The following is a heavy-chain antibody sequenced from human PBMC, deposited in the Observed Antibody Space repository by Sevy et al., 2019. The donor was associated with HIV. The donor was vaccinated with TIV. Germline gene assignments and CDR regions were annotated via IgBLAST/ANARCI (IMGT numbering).Heavy chain of an antibody. Sequence: GGSLRLSCAASGFTFSSYAMNWVRQAPGKGLEWVSGISGSGGSTYYADSVKGRFTISRDNSKSTLYLQMNSLRAEDTAIYYCAKVTAMGSSSDYWGQGTLVTVSS. D-gene: IGHD5-18*01. CDR2: ISGSGGST. CDR3: AKVTAMGSSSDY. J-gene: IGHJ4*02. CDR1: GFTFSSYA. V-gene: IGHV3-23*01.